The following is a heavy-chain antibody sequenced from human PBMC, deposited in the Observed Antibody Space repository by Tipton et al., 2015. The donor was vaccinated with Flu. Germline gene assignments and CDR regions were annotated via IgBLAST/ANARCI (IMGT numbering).Heavy chain of an antibody. CDR1: GGSISSYY. CDR3: AREGSGWYRNWFDP. CDR2: IYYSGST. V-gene: IGHV4-59*01. D-gene: IGHD6-19*01. Sequence: TLSLTCTVSGGSISSYYWGWIRQPPGKGLEWIGYIYYSGSTNYNPSLKSRVTITVDTSKNQFSLKLSSVTAADTAVYYCAREGSGWYRNWFDPWGQGTLVTVSS. J-gene: IGHJ5*02.